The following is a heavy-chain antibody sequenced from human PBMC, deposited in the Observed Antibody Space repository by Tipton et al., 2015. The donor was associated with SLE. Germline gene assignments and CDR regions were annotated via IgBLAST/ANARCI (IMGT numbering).Heavy chain of an antibody. CDR2: INHRGST. CDR1: GGSFSGYY. V-gene: IGHV4-34*01. J-gene: IGHJ6*04. Sequence: TLSLTCAVYGGSFSGYYCSWIRQPPGKGLEWVGEINHRGSTNYNPSLKSRVTISVDTSKNQFSLRLSSVTAADTAVYDCARVMSAIALDVWGKGTTVTVSS. D-gene: IGHD2-21*01. CDR3: ARVMSAIALDV.